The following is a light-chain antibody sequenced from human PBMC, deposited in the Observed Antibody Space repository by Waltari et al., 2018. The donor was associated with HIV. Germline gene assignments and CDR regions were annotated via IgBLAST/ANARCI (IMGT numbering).Light chain of an antibody. V-gene: IGKV3-20*01. CDR2: GAS. CDR3: QHFGSSRT. J-gene: IGKJ1*01. CDR1: QTIGSRY. Sequence: EIVLTQSPGTLSLSPGERATLSCRASQTIGSRYLAWYQQKPGQAPRLLIFGASTRATGIPDRFSGSGAGTDFTLTISRLEPEDFAVYYCQHFGSSRTFGQGTKVEIK.